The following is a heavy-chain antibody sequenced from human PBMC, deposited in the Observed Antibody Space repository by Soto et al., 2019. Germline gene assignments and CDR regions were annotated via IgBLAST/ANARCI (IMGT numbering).Heavy chain of an antibody. Sequence: LRLSCAASGFTFRSTGIHWVRQAPGAGLEWVAVISSDGSDKYYADSVEGRVTVFRDNSKNTAYLEMRSLRVEDTAVYFCAKDYSATWYYFDSWGPGTLVTVSS. CDR3: AKDYSATWYYFDS. CDR2: ISSDGSDK. CDR1: GFTFRSTG. J-gene: IGHJ4*02. D-gene: IGHD3-9*01. V-gene: IGHV3-30*18.